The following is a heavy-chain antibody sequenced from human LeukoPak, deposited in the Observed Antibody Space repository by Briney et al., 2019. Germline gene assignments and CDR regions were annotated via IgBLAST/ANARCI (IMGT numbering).Heavy chain of an antibody. J-gene: IGHJ6*02. Sequence: ASVKVSCKASGYTFTGYYMHWVRQAPGQGLEWMGWINPNSGGTNYAQKFQGRVTMTRDTSISTAYMELSRLRSDDTAVYYCAGGDSVAGIGPQYYYYYYGMDVWGQGTTVTVSS. CDR3: AGGDSVAGIGPQYYYYYYGMDV. D-gene: IGHD6-19*01. V-gene: IGHV1-2*02. CDR2: INPNSGGT. CDR1: GYTFTGYY.